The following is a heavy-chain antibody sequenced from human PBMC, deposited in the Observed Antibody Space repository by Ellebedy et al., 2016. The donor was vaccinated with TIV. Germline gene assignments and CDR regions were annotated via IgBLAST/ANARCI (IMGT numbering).Heavy chain of an antibody. CDR1: GFIVSSND. CDR2: LYRGGST. V-gene: IGHV3-53*01. J-gene: IGHJ6*02. Sequence: GGSLRLSCAASGFIVSSNDMSWVRQAPGKGLEWVSILYRGGSTYYADSVKSRFTISSYNSKTTLYLQMNSLRAEDTAVYYCANSPPRGFVFTSLDVWGQGTTVTVSS. D-gene: IGHD3-16*01. CDR3: ANSPPRGFVFTSLDV.